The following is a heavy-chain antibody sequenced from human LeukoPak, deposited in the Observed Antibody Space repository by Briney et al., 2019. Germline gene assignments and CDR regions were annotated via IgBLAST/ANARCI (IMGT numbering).Heavy chain of an antibody. V-gene: IGHV3-15*01. D-gene: IGHD2-21*01. J-gene: IGHJ4*02. CDR1: GFNLSNAW. CDR3: ATGGSILAN. CDR2: IRSKSEGGTP. Sequence: GGSLRLSCAASGFNLSNAWMSWVRQAPGKGLESVGHIRSKSEGGTPDYAAPVKGRFTISRDDSKNTLFLQMSSLNTEDTAVYYCATGGSILANWGQGTLVTVSS.